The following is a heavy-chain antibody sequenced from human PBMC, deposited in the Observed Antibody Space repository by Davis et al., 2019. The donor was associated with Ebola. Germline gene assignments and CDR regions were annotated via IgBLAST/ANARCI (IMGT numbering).Heavy chain of an antibody. D-gene: IGHD5-18*01. CDR1: GFTFSSYA. V-gene: IGHV3-30-3*01. J-gene: IGHJ4*02. Sequence: GGSLRLSCAASGFTFSSYAMHWVRQAPGKGLEWVAVISYDGSNKYYADSVKGRFTISRDNSKNTPYLQMNSLKAEDTAVYYCASLDTAMDYWGQGTLVTVSS. CDR3: ASLDTAMDY. CDR2: ISYDGSNK.